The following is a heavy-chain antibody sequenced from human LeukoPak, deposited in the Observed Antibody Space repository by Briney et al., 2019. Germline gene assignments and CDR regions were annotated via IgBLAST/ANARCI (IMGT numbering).Heavy chain of an antibody. CDR3: ARDMTDWWFDP. Sequence: PSETLSLTCTVSGGSVSSGSYYWSWIRQPPGKGLEWIGYIYYSGSTNYNPSLKSRVTISVDTSKNQFSLKLSSVTAADTAVYYCARDMTDWWFDPWGQGTLVTVSS. CDR2: IYYSGST. V-gene: IGHV4-61*01. CDR1: GGSVSSGSYY. D-gene: IGHD3-9*01. J-gene: IGHJ5*02.